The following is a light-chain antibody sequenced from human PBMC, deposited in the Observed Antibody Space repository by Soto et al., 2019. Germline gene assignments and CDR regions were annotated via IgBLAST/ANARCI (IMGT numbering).Light chain of an antibody. CDR2: DVS. J-gene: IGLJ2*01. CDR1: SSDVGGYDY. CDR3: SSYASSSTLG. V-gene: IGLV2-14*01. Sequence: QSVLTQPASVSGSPGQSITISCTGTSSDVGGYDYVSWYQQHPGKVPKLMIYDVSSRPSGVSNRFSGSKSGNTASLTISGLQAEDEADYYCSSYASSSTLGFGGVTKRTVL.